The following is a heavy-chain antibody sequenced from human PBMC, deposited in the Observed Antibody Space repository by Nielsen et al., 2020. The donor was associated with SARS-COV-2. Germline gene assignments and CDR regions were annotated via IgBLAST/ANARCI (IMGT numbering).Heavy chain of an antibody. CDR3: TRVYYYGSGSLDY. CDR2: ISTTSTTT. CDR1: GFRCSDYY. J-gene: IGHJ4*02. V-gene: IGHV3-11*05. D-gene: IGHD3-10*01. Sequence: GESLKISCAGSGFRCSDYYMSWIRQTSGRGLELVSCISTTSTTTKYADSVKGRFTISRDNAKNSLYLQMNNLRVEDTSVYYCTRVYYYGSGSLDYWGQGTLVTVSS.